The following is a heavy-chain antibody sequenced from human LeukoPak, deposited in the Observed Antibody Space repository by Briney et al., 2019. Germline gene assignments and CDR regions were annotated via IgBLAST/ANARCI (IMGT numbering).Heavy chain of an antibody. D-gene: IGHD3-9*01. V-gene: IGHV4-61*01. CDR1: GGSVSSGSYY. J-gene: IGHJ4*02. Sequence: SETLSLTCTVSGGSVSSGSYYWSWIRQPPGKGLEWIGYIYYSGSTNYTPSLKSRVTISVDPSKTQFSLKLSSVTAADTAVYYCASSGFFDWSSFDYWGQGTLVTVSS. CDR2: IYYSGST. CDR3: ASSGFFDWSSFDY.